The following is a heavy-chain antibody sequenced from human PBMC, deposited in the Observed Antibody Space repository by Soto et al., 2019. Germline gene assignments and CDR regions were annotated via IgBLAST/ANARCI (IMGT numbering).Heavy chain of an antibody. J-gene: IGHJ6*02. CDR1: GASISSGGYS. CDR3: ARDGYNYPAAV. CDR2: IYYNGNT. D-gene: IGHD5-18*01. V-gene: IGHV4-31*03. Sequence: TLALTCTVSGASISSGGYSWSWLRQHPGKGLEWIGYIYYNGNTYNNPSLKSRVIILVDTSKNQFSLHLSSVTAADTAIYYCARDGYNYPAAVWGQRSTVIVSS.